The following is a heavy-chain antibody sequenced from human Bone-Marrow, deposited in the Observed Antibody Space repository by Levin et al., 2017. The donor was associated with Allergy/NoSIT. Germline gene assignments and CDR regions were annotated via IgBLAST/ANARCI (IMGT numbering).Heavy chain of an antibody. J-gene: IGHJ3*01. Sequence: PGGSLRLSCTASGFTFNSSAMGWVRRAPGKGLEWVSLISGFGHFTYYPDSVKGRFTISGDDSKNSVFLQMNGLRVEDTAMYYCARLGSEGAFDVWGQGTMVTVSS. V-gene: IGHV3-23*01. CDR3: ARLGSEGAFDV. CDR2: ISGFGHFT. D-gene: IGHD7-27*01. CDR1: GFTFNSSA.